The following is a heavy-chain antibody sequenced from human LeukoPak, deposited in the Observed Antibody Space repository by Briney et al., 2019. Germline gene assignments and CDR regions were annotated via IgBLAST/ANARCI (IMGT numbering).Heavy chain of an antibody. CDR1: GFTFSSYN. CDR3: ARVLYNWNDVIDY. J-gene: IGHJ4*02. V-gene: IGHV3-21*01. D-gene: IGHD1-20*01. Sequence: AGGSLRLSCAASGFTFSSYNMNWVRQAPGKGLEWVSSISRSSDYIYYADSVKGRFTISRDNAKNTLYLQMNSLRAEDTAVYYCARVLYNWNDVIDYWGQGTLVTVSS. CDR2: ISRSSDYI.